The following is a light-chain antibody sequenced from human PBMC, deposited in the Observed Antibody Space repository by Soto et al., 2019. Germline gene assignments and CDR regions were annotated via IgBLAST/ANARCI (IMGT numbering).Light chain of an antibody. J-gene: IGLJ3*02. CDR2: EVN. Sequence: QSALTQPPSASGSPGQSVTISCTGTSSDVGGYNYVSWYQQLPGKAPKLIIYEVNKRPSGVSDRFSGSKSGNAASLTISGLQTDDEADYHCGSYTSATTWVFGGGTKLTVL. V-gene: IGLV2-14*03. CDR3: GSYTSATTWV. CDR1: SSDVGGYNY.